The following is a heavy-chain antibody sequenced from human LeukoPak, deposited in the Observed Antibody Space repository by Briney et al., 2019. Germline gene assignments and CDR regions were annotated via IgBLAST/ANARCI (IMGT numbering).Heavy chain of an antibody. CDR3: ARGQKLSYFDY. CDR1: GFTFSSYE. CDR2: ISSSGSTI. V-gene: IGHV3-48*03. Sequence: GGSLRLSCAASGFTFSSYEMNWVRQAPGKGLEWVSYISSSGSTIYYADSVKGRFTISRDNAKNSLYLQMNSLRAEDTAVYYCARGQKLSYFDYWGQGTLVTVSS. J-gene: IGHJ4*02.